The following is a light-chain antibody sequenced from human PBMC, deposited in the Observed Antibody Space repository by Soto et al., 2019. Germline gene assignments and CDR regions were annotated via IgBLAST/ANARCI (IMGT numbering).Light chain of an antibody. CDR1: SSDVGAYNY. J-gene: IGLJ2*01. CDR2: EVS. Sequence: QSVLTQPASVSGSPGQSITISCTGTSSDVGAYNYVSWYQQHPGKAPTLIISEVSNRPSGVSNRFSGSKSGNTASLTISGLQAEDEADYYCSSYTSSSTVVFGGGTKLTVL. V-gene: IGLV2-14*01. CDR3: SSYTSSSTVV.